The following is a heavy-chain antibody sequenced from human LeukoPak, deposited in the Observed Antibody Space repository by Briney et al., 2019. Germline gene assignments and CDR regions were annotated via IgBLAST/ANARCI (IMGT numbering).Heavy chain of an antibody. D-gene: IGHD6-19*01. Sequence: SETLSLTCNVFGASITDTDYYWAWIRQPPGKGLQWIGSIHFSGSTTYYKASLESRVTIAVDTSKNQFSLTLTSVTAADTAVYYCARPLSYTSGWFGPWGYWGQGTLVAVSS. CDR1: GASITDTDYY. J-gene: IGHJ4*02. CDR3: ARPLSYTSGWFGPWGY. V-gene: IGHV4-39*01. CDR2: IHFSGST.